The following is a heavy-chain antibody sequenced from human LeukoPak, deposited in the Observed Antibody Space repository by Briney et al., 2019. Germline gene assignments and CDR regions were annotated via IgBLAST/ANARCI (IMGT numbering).Heavy chain of an antibody. J-gene: IGHJ4*02. Sequence: PGGSLRLSCAASGFXFSSYAISWVRQAPGKGLEWVSAISGSGGSTYYADSVEGRFTISRDNSKNTLYLQMNSLRAEDTAVYYCAKAGPWYYYDSSGYYGDFDYWGQGTLVTVSS. CDR1: GFXFSSYA. D-gene: IGHD3-22*01. V-gene: IGHV3-23*01. CDR3: AKAGPWYYYDSSGYYGDFDY. CDR2: ISGSGGST.